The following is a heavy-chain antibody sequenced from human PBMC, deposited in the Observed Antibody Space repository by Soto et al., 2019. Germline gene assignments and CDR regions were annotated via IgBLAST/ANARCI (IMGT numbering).Heavy chain of an antibody. CDR2: INPGNGNT. V-gene: IGHV1-3*01. D-gene: IGHD2-15*01. Sequence: QVQLVQSGAEVKKPGASVKVSCKTSGYTFTSYVMQWVRQAPGQRLEWMGWINPGNGNTKYSQKFQGRVTISRDTSASTADMEXXXLXSXXXXXXXXXXXXXXXXVCYRGNFDFWGQGTLVTVSS. CDR3: XXXXXXXXVCYRGNFDF. J-gene: IGHJ4*02. CDR1: GYTFTSYV.